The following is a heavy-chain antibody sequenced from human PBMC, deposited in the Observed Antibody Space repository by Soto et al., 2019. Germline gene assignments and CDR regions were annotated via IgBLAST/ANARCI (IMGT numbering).Heavy chain of an antibody. J-gene: IGHJ5*02. Sequence: SVKVSCKASGGTFSSYAISWVRQAPGQGLEWMGGIIPIFGTANYAQKFQGRVTITADESTSTAYMELSSLRSEDTAVYYCARPINDDFWSGYYSSRFDPWGQGTLVTVSS. D-gene: IGHD3-3*01. CDR1: GGTFSSYA. CDR2: IIPIFGTA. V-gene: IGHV1-69*13. CDR3: ARPINDDFWSGYYSSRFDP.